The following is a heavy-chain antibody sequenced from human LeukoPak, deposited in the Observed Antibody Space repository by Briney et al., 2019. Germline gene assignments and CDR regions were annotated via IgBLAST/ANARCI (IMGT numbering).Heavy chain of an antibody. Sequence: GGSLRLSCAASGFTFSSYGMHWVRQAPGEGLEWVSVIYSGGSTYYADSVKGRFTISRDKSKNTLHLQMNSLRAEDTAVYYCARVGSSSGRSFDIWGQGTMVTVSS. CDR1: GFTFSSYG. CDR3: ARVGSSSGRSFDI. V-gene: IGHV3-53*01. D-gene: IGHD3-22*01. J-gene: IGHJ3*02. CDR2: IYSGGST.